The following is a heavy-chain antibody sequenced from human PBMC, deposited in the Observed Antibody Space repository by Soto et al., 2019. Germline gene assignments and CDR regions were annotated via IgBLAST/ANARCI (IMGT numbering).Heavy chain of an antibody. Sequence: ILSLACTVSGGSIRSVGYYWSFIRQHPGKGLEWIGYIYYSGSTYYNPYLKSRVTISVDTSKNQFSLKLSSVTAADTAVYYCASFYDILTGYYYFDYWGQGTLVTVSS. CDR3: ASFYDILTGYYYFDY. CDR1: GGSIRSVGYY. J-gene: IGHJ4*02. V-gene: IGHV4-31*03. D-gene: IGHD3-9*01. CDR2: IYYSGST.